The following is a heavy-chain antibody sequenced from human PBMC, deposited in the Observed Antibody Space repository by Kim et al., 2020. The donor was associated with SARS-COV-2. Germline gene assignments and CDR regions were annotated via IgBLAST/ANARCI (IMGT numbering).Heavy chain of an antibody. CDR3: AKRQDIVVVPAAENWFDP. Sequence: KSRVTISVDKSKNQFSLKLSSVTAADTAVYYCAKRQDIVVVPAAENWFDPWGQGTLVTVSS. D-gene: IGHD2-2*01. V-gene: IGHV4-4*02. J-gene: IGHJ5*02.